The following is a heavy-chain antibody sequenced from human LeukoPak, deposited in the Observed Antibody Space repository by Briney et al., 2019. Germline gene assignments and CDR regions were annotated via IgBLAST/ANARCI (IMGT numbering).Heavy chain of an antibody. D-gene: IGHD6-13*01. CDR2: ISYIGST. V-gene: IGHV4-59*08. Sequence: SETLSLTCTVSGDSIRNYYWNWIRQPPGKGLEWIGYISYIGSTNYNPSLDSRVTIPLDTSKNQFSLKLRSVTAADTAVYYCASSYTSDWSYYFHCWGQGALVTVSS. CDR1: GDSIRNYY. J-gene: IGHJ4*02. CDR3: ASSYTSDWSYYFHC.